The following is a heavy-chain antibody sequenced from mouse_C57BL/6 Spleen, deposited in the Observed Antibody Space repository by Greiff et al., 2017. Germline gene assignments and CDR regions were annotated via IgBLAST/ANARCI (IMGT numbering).Heavy chain of an antibody. CDR2: ISSGGSYT. V-gene: IGHV5-6*01. CDR1: GFTFSSYG. CDR3: ARGTGTAAMDY. Sequence: EVKLVESGGDLVKPGGSLKLSCAASGFTFSSYGMSWVRQTPDKRLEWVATISSGGSYTYYPDSVKGRFTISRDNAKNNLYLQMSSLKSEDTAMYYCARGTGTAAMDYWGQGTSVTVSS. J-gene: IGHJ4*01. D-gene: IGHD4-1*01.